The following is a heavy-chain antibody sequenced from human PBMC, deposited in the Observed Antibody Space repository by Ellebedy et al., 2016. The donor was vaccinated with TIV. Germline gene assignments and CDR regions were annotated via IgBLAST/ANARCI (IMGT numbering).Heavy chain of an antibody. J-gene: IGHJ6*02. CDR2: INADGSHT. Sequence: GESLKISCAASGFTFTTDWMHWVRQAPGKGLVWVARINADGSHTTYADSVKGRFTISRDNAKNSLYLQMNSLRAEDTALYYCARDGRWGSGWNYYYYGMDVWGQGTTVTVSS. D-gene: IGHD6-19*01. CDR1: GFTFTTDW. V-gene: IGHV3-74*01. CDR3: ARDGRWGSGWNYYYYGMDV.